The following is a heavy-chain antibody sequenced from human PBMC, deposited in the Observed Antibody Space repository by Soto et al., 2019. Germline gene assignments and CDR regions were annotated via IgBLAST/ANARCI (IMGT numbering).Heavy chain of an antibody. CDR3: AKDSVRGSWYSYYYYYGMDV. V-gene: IGHV3-23*01. J-gene: IGHJ6*02. CDR1: GFTFSSYA. CDR2: ISGSGGST. D-gene: IGHD3-10*02. Sequence: EVQLLESGGGLVQPGGSLRLSCAASGFTFSSYAMSWVRQAPGKGLEWVSAISGSGGSTYYAESVKGRFTISRDNSKNSLYLQMNRLRAEDTAVYYCAKDSVRGSWYSYYYYYGMDVWGQVTTVTVSS.